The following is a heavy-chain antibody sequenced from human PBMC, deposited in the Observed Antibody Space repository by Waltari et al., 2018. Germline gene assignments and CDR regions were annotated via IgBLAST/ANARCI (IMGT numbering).Heavy chain of an antibody. J-gene: IGHJ4*02. D-gene: IGHD3-22*01. Sequence: QVTLEESGPALVKPTQTLTLTCTFSGFSLSTSGMGVGWIRQPSRKTLEWLANIYWDDDKRYSTSLKSRLTISKDTSKNQVVLTMTNMDPVDTATYYCARLITGYYFDYWGQGVLVTVSS. V-gene: IGHV2-5*02. CDR1: GFSLSTSGMG. CDR2: IYWDDDK. CDR3: ARLITGYYFDY.